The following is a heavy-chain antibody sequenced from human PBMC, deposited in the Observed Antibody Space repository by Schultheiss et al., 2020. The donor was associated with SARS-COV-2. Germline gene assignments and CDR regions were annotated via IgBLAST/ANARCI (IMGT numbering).Heavy chain of an antibody. J-gene: IGHJ6*02. D-gene: IGHD1-20*01. CDR3: AIGITGTGRYYYYYYGMDV. V-gene: IGHV5-51*01. Sequence: GGSLRLSCKGSGYSFTSYWIGWVRQMPGKGLEWMGIIYPGDSDTRYSPSFQGHVTISADKSISTAYLQWSSLKASDTAMYYCAIGITGTGRYYYYYYGMDVWGQGTTVTVSS. CDR1: GYSFTSYW. CDR2: IYPGDSDT.